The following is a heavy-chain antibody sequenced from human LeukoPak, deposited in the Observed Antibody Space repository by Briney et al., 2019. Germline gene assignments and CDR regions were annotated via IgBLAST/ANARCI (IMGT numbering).Heavy chain of an antibody. V-gene: IGHV3-7*03. J-gene: IGHJ3*02. Sequence: GGSLRLSCAASGFTFSSYWMSWVRQAPGKGLEWVANIKQDGSEEYYVDSMKGRFTISRDNAKNSLYLQMNSLRAEDTAVYYCAREKKTEWTTGAFDMWDQGTMVIVSS. CDR1: GFTFSSYW. CDR2: IKQDGSEE. D-gene: IGHD3-3*01. CDR3: AREKKTEWTTGAFDM.